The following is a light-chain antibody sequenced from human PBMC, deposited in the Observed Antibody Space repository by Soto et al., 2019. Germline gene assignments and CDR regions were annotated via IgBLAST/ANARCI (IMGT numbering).Light chain of an antibody. Sequence: DIVMTQSPATLSVSPGERATLSCRASRTVSTNLAWYQQKPGQAPRLLIYYTSTRATGIPARFSGSGSGKEFTLTIISLQSEDFAVYYCQQYNNWPPGATFGPGTKVEIK. CDR1: RTVSTN. V-gene: IGKV3-15*01. CDR2: YTS. J-gene: IGKJ3*01. CDR3: QQYNNWPPGAT.